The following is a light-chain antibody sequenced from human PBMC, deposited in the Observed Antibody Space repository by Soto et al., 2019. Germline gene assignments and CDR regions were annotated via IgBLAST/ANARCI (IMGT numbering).Light chain of an antibody. CDR1: QSLLHSDGYND. J-gene: IGKJ4*01. V-gene: IGKV2-28*01. Sequence: DIVLTQSSLFLPVTPGQPPSISCRSSQSLLHSDGYNDLDRYMQKPGQSPQVLIYSGSHRASGVHDRFSGSGAGTDFTLKVSRVEAEDVGVYYGMQALQTPVTFGGGTKVEIK. CDR2: SGS. CDR3: MQALQTPVT.